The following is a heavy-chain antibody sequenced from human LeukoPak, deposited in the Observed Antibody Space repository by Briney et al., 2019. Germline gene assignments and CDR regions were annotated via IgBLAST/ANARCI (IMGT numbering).Heavy chain of an antibody. CDR2: IYHSGST. CDR1: GYSISSGYY. J-gene: IGHJ3*02. Sequence: SETLSLTCTVSGYSISSGYYWGWIRRPPGKGLEWIGSIYHSGSTYYNPSLKSRVTISVDTSKNQFSLKLSSVTAADTAVYYCAREEARITIFGVVMPDGAFDIWGQGTMVTVSS. D-gene: IGHD3-3*01. V-gene: IGHV4-38-2*02. CDR3: AREEARITIFGVVMPDGAFDI.